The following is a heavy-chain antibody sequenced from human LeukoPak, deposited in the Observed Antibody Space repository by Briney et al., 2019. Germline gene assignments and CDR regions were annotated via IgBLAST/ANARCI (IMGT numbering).Heavy chain of an antibody. Sequence: ASVKVSCKASDYTFTNYGISWVRQAPGQGLEWMGWISAYNGDTNYAQKFQGRLTLTTDTSTSTAYMELRSLRSHDTAIYYCARASAQWSDYWGEGTLVTVSS. J-gene: IGHJ4*02. D-gene: IGHD2-15*01. CDR3: ARASAQWSDY. CDR2: ISAYNGDT. CDR1: DYTFTNYG. V-gene: IGHV1-18*01.